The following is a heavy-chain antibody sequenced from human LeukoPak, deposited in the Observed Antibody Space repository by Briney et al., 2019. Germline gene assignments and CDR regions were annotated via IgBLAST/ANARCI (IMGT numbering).Heavy chain of an antibody. V-gene: IGHV4-59*01. CDR3: ARLYCSGGSCYPGYYYYGMDV. Sequence: SETLSLTCTVSGGSISSYYWSWIRQPPGKGLEWIGYIYYSGSTNYNPSLKSRVTISVDTSKNQFSLKLSSVTAADTAVYYCARLYCSGGSCYPGYYYYGMDVWGRGTTVTVSS. J-gene: IGHJ6*02. CDR2: IYYSGST. D-gene: IGHD2-15*01. CDR1: GGSISSYY.